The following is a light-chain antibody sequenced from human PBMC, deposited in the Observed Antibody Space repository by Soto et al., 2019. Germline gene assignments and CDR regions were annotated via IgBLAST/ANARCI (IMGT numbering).Light chain of an antibody. CDR1: SSDVGRYNY. CDR2: DVT. J-gene: IGLJ2*01. CDR3: SSYTSSSTRV. Sequence: QSALTQPASVSGSPGQSITISCTGTSSDVGRYNYVSWYQQHPGKAPKLMIYDVTNRPSGVSNRFSGSKSGNTASLTISVLQAEDEADYYCSSYTSSSTRVFGGGTKLTVL. V-gene: IGLV2-14*01.